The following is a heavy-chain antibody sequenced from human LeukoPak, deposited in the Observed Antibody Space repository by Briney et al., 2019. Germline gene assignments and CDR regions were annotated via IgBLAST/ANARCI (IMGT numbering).Heavy chain of an antibody. Sequence: PGGSLRLSCVASGFTFSIYTMNWVRQAPGKGLEWLSSISSSSSNIYNADSVRGRFTISRDNAKNSVYLQMNSLRAEDTAVYYCARVAGYCDSTSNCYSDYWGQGTLVTVSS. CDR2: ISSSSSNI. J-gene: IGHJ4*02. CDR1: GFTFSIYT. CDR3: ARVAGYCDSTSNCYSDY. D-gene: IGHD2-2*01. V-gene: IGHV3-21*01.